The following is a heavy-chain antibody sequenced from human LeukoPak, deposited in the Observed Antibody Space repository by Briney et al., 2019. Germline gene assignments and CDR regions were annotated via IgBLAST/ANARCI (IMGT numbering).Heavy chain of an antibody. J-gene: IGHJ6*03. D-gene: IGHD2-21*02. Sequence: GGSLRLSCAASGFTFSSYWMSWVRQAPGKGLEWVANIKQDGSEKYYVDSVKGRFTISRDNAKNSLYLQMNSLRAEDTAVYYCARVGLPYYQTQFFYYYYYMDLWGKGTTVTVSS. CDR2: IKQDGSEK. CDR3: ARVGLPYYQTQFFYYYYYMDL. CDR1: GFTFSSYW. V-gene: IGHV3-7*01.